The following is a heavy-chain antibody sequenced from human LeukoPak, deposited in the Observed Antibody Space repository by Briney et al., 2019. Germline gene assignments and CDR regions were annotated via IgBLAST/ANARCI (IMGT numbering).Heavy chain of an antibody. Sequence: GRSLRLSCAASGFTFSNYAMHRVRQAPGTGLECLSYIATNGFTYYTDSVKGRFTISRDNAKNSLYLQLNSLRAEDTAVYYCARYGWQQTVVAFDIWGQGTMVTVSS. J-gene: IGHJ3*02. V-gene: IGHV3-69-1*01. CDR1: GFTFSNYA. D-gene: IGHD4-23*01. CDR2: IATNGFT. CDR3: ARYGWQQTVVAFDI.